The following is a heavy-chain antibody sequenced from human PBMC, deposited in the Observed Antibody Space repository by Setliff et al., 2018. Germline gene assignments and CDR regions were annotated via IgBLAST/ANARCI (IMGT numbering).Heavy chain of an antibody. CDR2: INEDGSHK. V-gene: IGHV3-7*01. Sequence: GGSLRLSCAASGFTFSSYWMSWVRQAPGKGLERLANINEDGSHKWYVDSVKGRFTISRDNSKNTLYLQVNTLGPEDTAVYYCVKWDSKYVSGSHYMDVWGKGTTVTVSS. J-gene: IGHJ6*03. D-gene: IGHD3-16*01. CDR3: VKWDSKYVSGSHYMDV. CDR1: GFTFSSYW.